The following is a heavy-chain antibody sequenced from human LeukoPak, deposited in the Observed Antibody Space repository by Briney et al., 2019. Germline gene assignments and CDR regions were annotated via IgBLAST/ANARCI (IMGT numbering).Heavy chain of an antibody. CDR2: VNHSGST. Sequence: SETLSLTCTVSGGSISSGDYYWSWIRQPPGKGLEWIGEVNHSGSTNYNPSLKSRVTISVDTSKNQFSLKLSSVTAADTAVYYCARGGYSYGYVNWFDPWGQGALVTVSS. J-gene: IGHJ5*02. CDR1: GGSISSGDYY. V-gene: IGHV4-39*07. CDR3: ARGGYSYGYVNWFDP. D-gene: IGHD5-18*01.